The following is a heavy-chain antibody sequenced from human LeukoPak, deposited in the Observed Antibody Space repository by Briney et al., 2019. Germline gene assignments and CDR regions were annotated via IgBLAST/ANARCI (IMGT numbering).Heavy chain of an antibody. Sequence: SSETLSLTCAVYGGSFSTYYWSWIRQPPGKGLEWIGYIYYSGSTNYNPSLKSRVTISVDTSKNQFSLKLSSVTAADTAVYYCAGHFDSGSYYYFDYWGQGTLVTVSS. J-gene: IGHJ4*02. CDR2: IYYSGST. CDR3: AGHFDSGSYYYFDY. D-gene: IGHD3-10*01. CDR1: GGSFSTYY. V-gene: IGHV4-59*08.